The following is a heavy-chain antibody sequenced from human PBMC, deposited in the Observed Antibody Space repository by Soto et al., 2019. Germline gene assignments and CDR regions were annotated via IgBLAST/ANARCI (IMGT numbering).Heavy chain of an antibody. D-gene: IGHD6-19*01. V-gene: IGHV1-69*13. CDR3: ARHRYSSGWYLLSIPA. CDR2: IIPIFGTA. J-gene: IGHJ5*02. CDR1: GGTFSSYA. Sequence: RASVKVSCKASGGTFSSYAISWVRQAPGQGLEWMGGIIPIFGTANYAQKFQGRVTITADESTSTAYMELSSLRSEDTAVYYCARHRYSSGWYLLSIPAWGQGTLVTVSS.